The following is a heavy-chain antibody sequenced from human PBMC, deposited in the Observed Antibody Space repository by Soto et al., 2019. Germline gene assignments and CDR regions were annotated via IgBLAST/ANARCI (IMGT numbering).Heavy chain of an antibody. V-gene: IGHV3-23*01. Sequence: GGSLRLSCAASGFTFSSYAMSWVRQAPGKGLEWVLAISGSGGSAYYADSVKGRFTISRDNSKNTLYLQMNSLRAEDTAVYYATGQLLRYYYYGMDVWGQGTTVTVSS. CDR1: GFTFSSYA. CDR2: ISGSGGSA. D-gene: IGHD2-2*01. J-gene: IGHJ6*02. CDR3: TGQLLRYYYYGMDV.